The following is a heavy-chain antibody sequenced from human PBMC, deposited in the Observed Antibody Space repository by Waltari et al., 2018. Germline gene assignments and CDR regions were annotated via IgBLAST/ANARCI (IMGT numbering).Heavy chain of an antibody. CDR3: AFVGMGNVY. V-gene: IGHV3-23*01. D-gene: IGHD1-20*01. CDR2: VSTTGVTT. CDR1: GFTFGSFA. Sequence: EVQLLESGGDLVQPGGSLRISCAVSGFTFGSFAMSWVRQASGRGLEWVSAVSTTGVTTYYADSVKGRYTISRDNSKNTLYLQMNSLRAEDTAVYYCAFVGMGNVYWGQGTLVTVSS. J-gene: IGHJ4*02.